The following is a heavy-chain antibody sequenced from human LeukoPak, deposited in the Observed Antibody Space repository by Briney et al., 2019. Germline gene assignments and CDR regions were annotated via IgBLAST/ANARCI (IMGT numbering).Heavy chain of an antibody. CDR1: GFIFSNYN. D-gene: IGHD3-3*01. J-gene: IGHJ4*02. Sequence: GGSLRLSCAASGFIFSNYNMNWVRQAPGKGLEWVSYISSSSSTIYYADSVKGRFTISRDNAKNSLYLQMNSLRAEDTAVYYCARGVRSCSSRFDYWGQGTLVTVSS. CDR3: ARGVRSCSSRFDY. V-gene: IGHV3-48*01. CDR2: ISSSSSTI.